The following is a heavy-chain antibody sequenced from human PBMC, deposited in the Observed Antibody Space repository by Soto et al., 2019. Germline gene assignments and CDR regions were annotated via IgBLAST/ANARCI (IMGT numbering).Heavy chain of an antibody. J-gene: IGHJ6*02. CDR1: GFTFSSYA. CDR3: ARVGAAFRYYYYYGMDV. D-gene: IGHD2-15*01. CDR2: ISGSGGST. V-gene: IGHV3-23*01. Sequence: GGSLRLSCAASGFTFSSYAMSWVRQAPGKGLEWVSAISGSGGSTYYADSVKGRFTISRDNSKNSLYLQMNSLRAEDTAVYYCARVGAAFRYYYYYGMDVWGQGTTVTVSS.